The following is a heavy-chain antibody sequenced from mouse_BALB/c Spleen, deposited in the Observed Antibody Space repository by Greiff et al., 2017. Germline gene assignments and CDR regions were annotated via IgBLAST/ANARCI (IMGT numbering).Heavy chain of an antibody. CDR2: INPNNGGT. CDR3: ARSGYGRSYVPFAY. J-gene: IGHJ3*01. V-gene: IGHV1-18*01. CDR1: GYTFTDYN. Sequence: VQLQQSGPELVKPGASVKIPCKASGYTFTDYNMAWVQQSHGKSLEWIGDINPNNGGTIYNQKFKGKATLTVDKSSSTAYMERRSLTSEDTAVYYCARSGYGRSYVPFAYWGQGTLVTVSA. D-gene: IGHD1-1*01.